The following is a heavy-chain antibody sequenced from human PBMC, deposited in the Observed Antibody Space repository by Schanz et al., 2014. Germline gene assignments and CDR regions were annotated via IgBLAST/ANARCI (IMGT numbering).Heavy chain of an antibody. V-gene: IGHV3-21*01. J-gene: IGHJ1*01. CDR2: ISSSSSYI. CDR3: ASGVHVSSLQKGLQF. Sequence: DVQLLESGGGLVQPGGSLRLSCAASGFTFNSYAMTWVRQAPGKGLEWVSSISSSSSYIYYADSVKGRVTISRDNAKNSVSLQMRRLRVEDTAVYYCASGVHVSSLQKGLQFWGRGTLVIVSS. D-gene: IGHD3-10*01. CDR1: GFTFNSYA.